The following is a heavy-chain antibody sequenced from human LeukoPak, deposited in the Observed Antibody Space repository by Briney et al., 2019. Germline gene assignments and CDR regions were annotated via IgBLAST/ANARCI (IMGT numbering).Heavy chain of an antibody. D-gene: IGHD3-16*01. Sequence: ASVKVSCKASGYTFTSYDINWVRQATGQGLEWMGWMNPNSGNTGYAQKFQGRVTMTRNTSISTAYMELSSLRSDDTAVYYCARVPRGGGRFDPWGQGTLVTVSS. CDR1: GYTFTSYD. J-gene: IGHJ5*02. V-gene: IGHV1-8*01. CDR3: ARVPRGGGRFDP. CDR2: MNPNSGNT.